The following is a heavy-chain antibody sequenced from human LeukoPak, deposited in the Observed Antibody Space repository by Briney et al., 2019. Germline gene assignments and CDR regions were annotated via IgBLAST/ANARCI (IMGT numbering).Heavy chain of an antibody. J-gene: IGHJ4*02. V-gene: IGHV3-48*01. Sequence: GGSLRLSCAASGFTFSSYSMNWVRQAPGKGLEWVSYISSSSSTIYYADSVKGRFTISRDNAKNSLYLQMNGLRAEDTAVYYCARDLVAEGDYYGSGSYCDYWGQGTLVTVSS. CDR2: ISSSSSTI. CDR1: GFTFSSYS. D-gene: IGHD3-10*01. CDR3: ARDLVAEGDYYGSGSYCDY.